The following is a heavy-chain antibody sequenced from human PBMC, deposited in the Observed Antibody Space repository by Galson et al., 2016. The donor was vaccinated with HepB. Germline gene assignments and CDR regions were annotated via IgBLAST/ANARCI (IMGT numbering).Heavy chain of an antibody. CDR1: GFSFSDHY. D-gene: IGHD3-10*01. V-gene: IGHV3-72*01. CDR2: SRHEAYRYTT. J-gene: IGHJ4*02. CDR3: AGDASGRYRWEF. Sequence: SLRLSCAASGFSFSDHYMDWVRQAPGKGLEWVGRSRHEAYRYTTEYAASVKGRFTISRDDSKDSVYLQMNSLKTEDTAVYYCAGDASGRYRWEFWGQGTLVTVSS.